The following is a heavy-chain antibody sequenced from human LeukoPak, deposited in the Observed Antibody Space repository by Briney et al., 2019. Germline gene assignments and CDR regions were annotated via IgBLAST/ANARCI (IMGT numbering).Heavy chain of an antibody. CDR1: GYSFTSYW. Sequence: GESLKISCKGSGYSFTSYWISWVRQMPGKGLEWMGKIDPSDSYTNYSPSFQGHVTISADKSISTAYLQWSSLKASDTAMYYCARLGARQGYSYGDYNWLDPWGQGTLVTVSS. D-gene: IGHD5-18*01. CDR3: ARLGARQGYSYGDYNWLDP. CDR2: IDPSDSYT. J-gene: IGHJ5*02. V-gene: IGHV5-10-1*01.